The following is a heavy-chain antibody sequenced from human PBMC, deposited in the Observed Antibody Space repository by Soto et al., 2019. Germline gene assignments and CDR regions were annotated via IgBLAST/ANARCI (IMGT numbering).Heavy chain of an antibody. J-gene: IGHJ2*01. CDR2: IVVGSGNT. D-gene: IGHD4-17*01. Sequence: QMQLVQSGPEVKKPGTSVTVSCKASGFTFTTSAVQWVRQARGQRLEWIGWIVVGSGNTNSAQKFQERVTITRDMSTRTAYMELSSLGSEDTAVYYCAAFDYGCNHPRLRYFDLWGRGSLVTVSS. CDR3: AAFDYGCNHPRLRYFDL. V-gene: IGHV1-58*01. CDR1: GFTFTTSA.